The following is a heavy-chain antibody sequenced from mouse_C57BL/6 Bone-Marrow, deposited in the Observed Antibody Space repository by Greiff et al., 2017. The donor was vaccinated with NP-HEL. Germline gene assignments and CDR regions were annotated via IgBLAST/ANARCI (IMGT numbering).Heavy chain of an antibody. CDR2: ISSGGSYT. J-gene: IGHJ4*01. D-gene: IGHD2-2*01. CDR3: ASYGYDVSYAMDY. CDR1: GFTFSSYG. V-gene: IGHV5-6*01. Sequence: EVMLVESGGDLVKPGGSLKLSCAASGFTFSSYGMSWVRQTPDKRLEWVATISSGGSYTYYPDSVKGRFTISRDNAKNTLYLQMSSLKYDDTAMYYCASYGYDVSYAMDYWGQGTSVTVSS.